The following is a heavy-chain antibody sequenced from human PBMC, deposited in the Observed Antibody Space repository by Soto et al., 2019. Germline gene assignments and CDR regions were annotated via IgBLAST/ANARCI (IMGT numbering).Heavy chain of an antibody. CDR2: VIPNLGVT. CDR3: ARVERAYCGGDCYDY. V-gene: IGHV1-69*02. CDR1: GGTLSSYT. D-gene: IGHD2-21*01. J-gene: IGHJ4*02. Sequence: QVQLVQSGAEVKKPGSSVKVSCKASGGTLSSYTFSWVRQAPGQGLEWMGRVIPNLGVTNYAKKFQGRFTIVVDTSTSTAYMELNSLRYEDTAVYYCARVERAYCGGDCYDYWGQGTLVTVSS.